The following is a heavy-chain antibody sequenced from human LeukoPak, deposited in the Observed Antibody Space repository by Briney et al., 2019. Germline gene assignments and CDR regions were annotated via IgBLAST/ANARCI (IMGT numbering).Heavy chain of an antibody. CDR2: ISGNNDNP. V-gene: IGHV1-18*01. CDR3: ARDGTSTDDY. D-gene: IGHD2-2*01. Sequence: GASVEVSCKTSGYTFSNFGINWVRQAPGQGLEWMAWISGNNDNPNYGQKFQGRFTVTTDSSTSTAYMELRNLRSDDTAVYYCARDGTSTDDYWGQGTLVTVSS. J-gene: IGHJ4*02. CDR1: GYTFSNFG.